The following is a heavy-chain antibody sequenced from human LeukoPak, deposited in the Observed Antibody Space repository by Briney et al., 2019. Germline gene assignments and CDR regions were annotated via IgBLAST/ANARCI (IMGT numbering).Heavy chain of an antibody. J-gene: IGHJ5*02. CDR3: ASLGVYSYGYSSWFDP. V-gene: IGHV3-30-3*01. CDR1: GFTFSSYA. D-gene: IGHD5-18*01. Sequence: GGSLRLSCAASGFTFSSYAVHWVRQAPGKGLEWVAVISYDGSNKYYADSVKGRFTISRDNSKNTLYLQMNSLRAEDTAVYYCASLGVYSYGYSSWFDPWGQGTLVTVSS. CDR2: ISYDGSNK.